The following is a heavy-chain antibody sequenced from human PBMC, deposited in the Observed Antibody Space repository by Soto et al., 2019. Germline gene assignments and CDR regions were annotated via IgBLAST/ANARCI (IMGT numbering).Heavy chain of an antibody. J-gene: IGHJ6*04. Sequence: QVQLQQWGAGLLKPSETLSLTCAVYGGSFSGYYWTWIRQPPGKGLEWIGEINHSGTINFNPSLKSRLTISLDTSNKHFSLKLSSVTDADTAAYYCARADRTLVTSYSLDVWGKGTTVTVSS. D-gene: IGHD2-21*02. CDR3: ARADRTLVTSYSLDV. CDR1: GGSFSGYY. V-gene: IGHV4-34*01. CDR2: INHSGTI.